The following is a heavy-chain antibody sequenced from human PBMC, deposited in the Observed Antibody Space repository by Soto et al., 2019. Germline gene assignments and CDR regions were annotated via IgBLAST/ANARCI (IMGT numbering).Heavy chain of an antibody. Sequence: PGGSLRLSCAASGFTFSSYDMHWVRQATGKGLEWVSAIGTAGDTYYPGSVKGRFTISRENAKNSLYLQMNSLRAEDTAVYYCARASRDEGFSYYYYGMDVWGQGTTVTVSS. J-gene: IGHJ6*02. CDR2: IGTAGDT. CDR3: ARASRDEGFSYYYYGMDV. V-gene: IGHV3-13*01. D-gene: IGHD2-15*01. CDR1: GFTFSSYD.